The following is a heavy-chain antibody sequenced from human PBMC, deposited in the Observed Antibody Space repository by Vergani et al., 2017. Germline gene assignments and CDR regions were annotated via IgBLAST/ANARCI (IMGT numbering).Heavy chain of an antibody. CDR2: ISGSGGST. CDR3: AKDRYSSGYPIDAFDI. V-gene: IGHV3-23*01. J-gene: IGHJ3*02. Sequence: EVQLLESGGGLVQPGGSLRLSCAASGFTFSSYAMSWVRQAPGKGLEWVSAISGSGGSTYYADSVKGQFTISRDNSKNTLYLQMNSLRAEDTSVYYCAKDRYSSGYPIDAFDIWGQGTMVTVSS. D-gene: IGHD3-22*01. CDR1: GFTFSSYA.